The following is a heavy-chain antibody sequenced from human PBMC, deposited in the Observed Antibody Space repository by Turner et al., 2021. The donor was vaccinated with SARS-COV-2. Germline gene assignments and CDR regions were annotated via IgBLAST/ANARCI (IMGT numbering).Heavy chain of an antibody. V-gene: IGHV3-53*01. CDR1: GFTVSSNY. CDR2: IYSGGST. CDR3: ARETREARFDP. J-gene: IGHJ5*02. D-gene: IGHD1-26*01. Sequence: EVQLVESGGGLIQPGGSLRLSCAASGFTVSSNYMNWVRQAPGKGREWVSIIYSGGSTYYADSVKGRFTISRDNSKNTLFLQMNSLRAEDTAVYYCARETREARFDPWGQGTLVTVSS.